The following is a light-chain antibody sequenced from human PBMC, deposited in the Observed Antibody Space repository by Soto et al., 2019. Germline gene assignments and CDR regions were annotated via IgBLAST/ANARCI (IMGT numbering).Light chain of an antibody. Sequence: EIVLTQSPGTLPLSPGERATLSCRASQSVSSSYLAWYQQKPGQAPRLLIYGASTRATGIPDRFSGSGSGTDFTLTISRLEPEDFAVYYCQQYSASPSITFGQGTRLEIK. CDR3: QQYSASPSIT. V-gene: IGKV3-20*01. J-gene: IGKJ5*01. CDR2: GAS. CDR1: QSVSSSY.